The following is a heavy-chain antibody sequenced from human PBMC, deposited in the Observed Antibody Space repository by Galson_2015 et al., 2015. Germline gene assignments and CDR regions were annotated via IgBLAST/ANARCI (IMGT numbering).Heavy chain of an antibody. CDR2: ISSSSSYI. CDR1: GFTFSSYS. D-gene: IGHD2-2*02. V-gene: IGHV3-21*04. J-gene: IGHJ6*03. CDR3: ASSCSSTSCYTEGLYYYYYMDV. Sequence: SLRLSCAASGFTFSSYSMNWVRQAPGKGLEWVSSISSSSSYIYYADSVKGRFTISRDNSKNTLYLQMNSLRAEDTAVYYCASSCSSTSCYTEGLYYYYYMDVWGKGTTVTVSS.